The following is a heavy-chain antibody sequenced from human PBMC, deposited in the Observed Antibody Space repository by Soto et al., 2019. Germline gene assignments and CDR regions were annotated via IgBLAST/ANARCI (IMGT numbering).Heavy chain of an antibody. D-gene: IGHD2-15*01. V-gene: IGHV4-4*02. CDR3: ASSPGSLAGDY. CDR2: IYHSGST. J-gene: IGHJ4*02. Sequence: SETLSLTCAASSDSISSSTWWSWVRQPPGRGLEWIGEIYHSGSTNYNPSLKSRVTFSVDKSKHQFSLNLSSVTAADTAVYYCASSPGSLAGDYWGLGTLVTVSS. CDR1: SDSISSSTW.